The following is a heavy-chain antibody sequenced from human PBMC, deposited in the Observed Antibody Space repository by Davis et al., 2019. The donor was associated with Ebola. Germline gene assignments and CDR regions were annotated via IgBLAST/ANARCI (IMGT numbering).Heavy chain of an antibody. Sequence: ASVKVSCKASGYTFTSYGISWVRQAPGQGLEWMGWISAYNGNTNYAQKLQGRVTMTTDTSTSSAYMELRSLRSDDTAVYYCARGDIVVVPVAIIDYYYYGMDVWGQGTTVTVSS. V-gene: IGHV1-18*01. J-gene: IGHJ6*02. D-gene: IGHD2-2*02. CDR3: ARGDIVVVPVAIIDYYYYGMDV. CDR1: GYTFTSYG. CDR2: ISAYNGNT.